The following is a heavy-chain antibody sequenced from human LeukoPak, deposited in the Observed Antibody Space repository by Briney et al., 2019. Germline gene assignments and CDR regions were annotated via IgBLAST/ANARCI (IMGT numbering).Heavy chain of an antibody. Sequence: GGSLRLSCAASGFTFDDSAMHWVRQAPGKGLELVSSFRWNSGSKGYADSVKGRFTISRDNAKNSLYLQMDSLRPEDTALYYCAKPTVAGPVFDYWGQGTPVTVSS. V-gene: IGHV3-9*01. CDR2: FRWNSGSK. D-gene: IGHD6-19*01. CDR1: GFTFDDSA. CDR3: AKPTVAGPVFDY. J-gene: IGHJ4*02.